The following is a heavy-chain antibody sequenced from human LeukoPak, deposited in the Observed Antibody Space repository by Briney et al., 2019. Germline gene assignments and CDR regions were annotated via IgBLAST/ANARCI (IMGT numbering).Heavy chain of an antibody. CDR2: INHSGST. CDR3: ARCFYDSSGYYSELD. V-gene: IGHV4-34*01. Sequence: PSETLSLTCAVYGGSFSGYYWSWIRQPPGKGLEWIGEINHSGSTNYNPSLKSRVTISVDTSKNQFSLKLSSVTAADTAVYYCARCFYDSSGYYSELDWGQGTLVTVSS. CDR1: GGSFSGYY. J-gene: IGHJ4*02. D-gene: IGHD3-22*01.